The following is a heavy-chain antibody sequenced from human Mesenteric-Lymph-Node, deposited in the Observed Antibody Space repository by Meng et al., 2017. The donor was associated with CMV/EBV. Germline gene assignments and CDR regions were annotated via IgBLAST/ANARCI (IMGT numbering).Heavy chain of an antibody. CDR1: GGSISSYY. D-gene: IGHD3-16*01. CDR3: ARHLGRTDYFDY. J-gene: IGHJ4*02. CDR2: IYYSGST. Sequence: CTVSGGSISSYYWSWIRQPPGKGLEWIGYIYYSGSTNYNPSLKSRVTISVDTSKNQFSLKLSSVTAADTAVYYCARHLGRTDYFDYWGQGTLVTVSS. V-gene: IGHV4-59*08.